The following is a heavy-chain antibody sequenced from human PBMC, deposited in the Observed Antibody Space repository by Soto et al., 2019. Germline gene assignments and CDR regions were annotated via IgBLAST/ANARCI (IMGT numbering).Heavy chain of an antibody. CDR2: ISSGGSNI. J-gene: IGHJ4*02. D-gene: IGHD2-15*01. CDR1: GFAFRSYN. CDR3: ASATVVAGTFDF. V-gene: IGHV3-21*01. Sequence: EVQLVESGGGLVKPGGSLTLSCAGSGFAFRSYNMNWVRQSPGKGLEWVASISSGGSNIYYADSVKGRFTISRDNAKNSLYLQMDSLRAEDSAVYYCASATVVAGTFDFWGQGTLVTVSS.